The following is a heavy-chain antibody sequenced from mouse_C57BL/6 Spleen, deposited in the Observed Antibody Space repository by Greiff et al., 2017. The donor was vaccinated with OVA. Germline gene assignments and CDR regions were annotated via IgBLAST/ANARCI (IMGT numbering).Heavy chain of an antibody. J-gene: IGHJ2*01. CDR2: IHPSDSDT. D-gene: IGHD2-5*01. CDR1: GYTFTSYW. V-gene: IGHV1-74*01. CDR3: AISSNRNPGNFDY. Sequence: QVQLQQPGAELVKPGASVKVSCKASGYTFTSYWMHWVKQRPGQGLEWIGRIHPSDSDTNYNQKFKGKATLTVEKSSSTAYMQLSSLTSEDSAVYYCAISSNRNPGNFDYWGQGTTLTVSS.